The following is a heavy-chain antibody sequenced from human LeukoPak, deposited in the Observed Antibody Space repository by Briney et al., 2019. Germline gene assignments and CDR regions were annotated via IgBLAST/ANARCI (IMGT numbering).Heavy chain of an antibody. Sequence: SETLSLTRSVSSGSISSSRYYWGGIRQPPGKGLEWIGSIYYSGSTYYNPSLKSRVTISVDTSKNQFSLKLTSVTAADTAMYYCVRHEWNYYYYYVEVWGKGTTVTVSS. J-gene: IGHJ6*03. CDR1: SGSISSSRYY. CDR3: VRHEWNYYYYYVEV. D-gene: IGHD3-3*01. CDR2: IYYSGST. V-gene: IGHV4-39*01.